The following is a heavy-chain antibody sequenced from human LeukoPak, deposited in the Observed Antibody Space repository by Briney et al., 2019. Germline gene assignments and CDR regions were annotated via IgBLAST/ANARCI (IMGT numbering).Heavy chain of an antibody. J-gene: IGHJ4*02. D-gene: IGHD2-2*03. Sequence: GASVKVSCKASGYTFTGYYMHWVRQAPGEGLERMGWINANSGGTNYAQKFQGRVTMTRDTSISTAYMELSRLRADDTAVYYCARDFGYCSSTSCQTFDYWGQGTLVTVSS. CDR3: ARDFGYCSSTSCQTFDY. CDR1: GYTFTGYY. CDR2: INANSGGT. V-gene: IGHV1-2*02.